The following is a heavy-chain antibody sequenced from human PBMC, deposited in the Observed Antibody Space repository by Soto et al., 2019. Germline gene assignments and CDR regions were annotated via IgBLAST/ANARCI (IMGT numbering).Heavy chain of an antibody. J-gene: IGHJ4*02. V-gene: IGHV5-51*01. Sequence: GESLKISCNGSGYSFTIYWIGLVLQMPGKGLEWMGIIYPGDSDTIYSPSFQGQVTISADKSISTAYLQWSSLKASDTAMYYCARHTYGDYVLDYWGQGTLVTVSS. CDR1: GYSFTIYW. CDR3: ARHTYGDYVLDY. CDR2: IYPGDSDT. D-gene: IGHD4-17*01.